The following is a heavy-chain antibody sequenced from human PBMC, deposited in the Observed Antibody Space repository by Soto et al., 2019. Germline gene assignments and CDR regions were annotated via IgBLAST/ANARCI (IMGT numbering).Heavy chain of an antibody. CDR3: AKGLYVTSYGMDV. V-gene: IGHV5-51*01. D-gene: IGHD2-21*02. CDR1: GYKFSTFW. Sequence: GESLQISCQGFGYKFSTFWISWVRQMPGKGLEWMGIIYPSDSDTRYSPSFQGQVTISVDKSITTAYLQWSRLEASDTAIYYCAKGLYVTSYGMDVWGQGTTVTVSS. CDR2: IYPSDSDT. J-gene: IGHJ6*02.